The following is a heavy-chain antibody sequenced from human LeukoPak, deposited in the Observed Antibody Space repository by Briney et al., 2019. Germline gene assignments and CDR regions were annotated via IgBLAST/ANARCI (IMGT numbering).Heavy chain of an antibody. CDR3: AKGQSSLAAAGRGWFDP. D-gene: IGHD6-13*01. Sequence: PGGSLRLSCAASGFTFSTYAMSWARQAPGKGLEWVSAISGSGGSTYYADSVKGRFTTSRDNSKNTLYLQMNSLRAEDTAVYCCAKGQSSLAAAGRGWFDPWGQGTLVTVSS. J-gene: IGHJ5*02. CDR1: GFTFSTYA. CDR2: ISGSGGST. V-gene: IGHV3-23*01.